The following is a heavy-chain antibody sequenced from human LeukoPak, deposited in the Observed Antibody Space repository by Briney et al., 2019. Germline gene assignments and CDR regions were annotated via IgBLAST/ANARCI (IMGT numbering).Heavy chain of an antibody. V-gene: IGHV3-30-3*01. Sequence: GGSLRLSCAASGFTLSSYAMHCVSQVPGKGLEWEAVISYDGSNKYYADSVKGRFTLSRDNATNSLFLQMNTLTAEDTAVYYCARGALHVDYWGQGTPVTVSS. CDR2: ISYDGSNK. CDR3: ARGALHVDY. J-gene: IGHJ4*02. CDR1: GFTLSSYA. D-gene: IGHD4/OR15-4a*01.